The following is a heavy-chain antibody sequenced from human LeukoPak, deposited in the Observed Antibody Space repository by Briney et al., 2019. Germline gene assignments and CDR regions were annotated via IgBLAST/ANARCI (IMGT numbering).Heavy chain of an antibody. Sequence: PGGSLGLSCAASGFSFSSYAMSWVRQAPGKGLEWVSTISWTGGRTYYADSVKGRFTISRDNSKDTLSLQMNSLRAEDTAVYYCAKDPSVDSGRFDYWGQGTLVTVSS. CDR1: GFSFSSYA. CDR2: ISWTGGRT. CDR3: AKDPSVDSGRFDY. J-gene: IGHJ4*02. V-gene: IGHV3-23*01.